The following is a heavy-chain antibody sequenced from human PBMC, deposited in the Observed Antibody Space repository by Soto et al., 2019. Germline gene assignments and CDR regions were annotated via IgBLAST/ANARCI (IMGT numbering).Heavy chain of an antibody. CDR3: AREASSSWYGLRYYYDMDV. D-gene: IGHD6-13*01. CDR2: IKQDGNEK. V-gene: IGHV3-7*01. Sequence: EVQLVESGGGLVQPGGSLRLSCAASGFTFSSYWMSWVRQAPGKGLEWVANIKQDGNEKYYVDSVKGRFTISRDNAKNSLYLQMNSLRSEDTAVYYCAREASSSWYGLRYYYDMDVWGQGTTVTVSS. J-gene: IGHJ6*02. CDR1: GFTFSSYW.